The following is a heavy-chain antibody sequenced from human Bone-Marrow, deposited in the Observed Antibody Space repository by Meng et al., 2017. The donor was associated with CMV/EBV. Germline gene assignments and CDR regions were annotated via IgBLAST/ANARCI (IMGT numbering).Heavy chain of an antibody. D-gene: IGHD4-11*01. CDR3: ARARLQLGREFDY. Sequence: SETLSLTCTVSGYSISSGYYWGWIRQPPGKGLEWIGSIYYSGSTYYNPSLKSRVTISLETSKNQFSLKLTSVTTADTAVYYCARARLQLGREFDYWGQGTLVTVYS. V-gene: IGHV4-38-2*02. CDR2: IYYSGST. J-gene: IGHJ4*02. CDR1: GYSISSGYY.